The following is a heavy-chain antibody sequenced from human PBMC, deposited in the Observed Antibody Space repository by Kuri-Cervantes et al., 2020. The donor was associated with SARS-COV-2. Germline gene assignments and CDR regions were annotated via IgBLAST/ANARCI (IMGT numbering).Heavy chain of an antibody. CDR1: GYSFTSYW. V-gene: IGHV5-10-1*01. D-gene: IGHD2-2*01. Sequence: GGSLRLSCKGSGYSFTSYWIGWVRQMPGKGLEWMGRIDPSDSYTNYSPSFQGHVTISADKSISTAYLQWSSLKASDTAMYYCARASHRYCSSTSCYPAFDIWGQGTMVTVSS. J-gene: IGHJ3*02. CDR3: ARASHRYCSSTSCYPAFDI. CDR2: IDPSDSYT.